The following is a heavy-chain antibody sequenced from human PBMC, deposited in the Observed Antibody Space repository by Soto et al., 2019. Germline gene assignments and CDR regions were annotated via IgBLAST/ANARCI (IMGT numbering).Heavy chain of an antibody. CDR1: GGSISSNY. CDR3: ARYRREAVAGYTLDN. D-gene: IGHD6-13*01. V-gene: IGHV4-59*01. J-gene: IGHJ4*02. CDR2: VYNSGST. Sequence: SETLSLTCTVSGGSISSNYWTWIRQPPGKGLEWIGYVYNSGSTNYNPSLKSRVTISEATSKSQLSLRVNSMTAADTAVYYCARYRREAVAGYTLDNWGQGILVTVSS.